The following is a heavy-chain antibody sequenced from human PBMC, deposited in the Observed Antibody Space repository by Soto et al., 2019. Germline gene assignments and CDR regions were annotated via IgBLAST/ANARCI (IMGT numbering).Heavy chain of an antibody. J-gene: IGHJ4*02. Sequence: QVQLVESGGGVVQPGRSLRLSCAASGFTFSSYGMHWVRQAPGKGLEWVAVIWYDGSNKYYADSVKGRFTISRDNSKNTLYLHMTSLRAEDTAVYYCARDTQYSSSWPLYFDYWGQGPLVTVSS. V-gene: IGHV3-33*01. CDR2: IWYDGSNK. CDR1: GFTFSSYG. CDR3: ARDTQYSSSWPLYFDY. D-gene: IGHD6-13*01.